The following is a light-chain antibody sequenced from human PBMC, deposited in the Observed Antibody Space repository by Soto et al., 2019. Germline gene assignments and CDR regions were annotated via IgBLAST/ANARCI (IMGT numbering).Light chain of an antibody. Sequence: DIQMTQSPSTLSASVGDRVTITCRASQSISSRLAWYQQKPGKVPKLLIFDASSLESGVPSRFSGSGSGTEFTLTISSLQPDDFATYYCQQYNSYWTFGQGTKVDIK. CDR1: QSISSR. CDR3: QQYNSYWT. CDR2: DAS. J-gene: IGKJ1*01. V-gene: IGKV1-5*01.